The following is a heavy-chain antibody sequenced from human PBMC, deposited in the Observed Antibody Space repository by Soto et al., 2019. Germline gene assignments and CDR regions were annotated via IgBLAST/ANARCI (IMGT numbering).Heavy chain of an antibody. V-gene: IGHV3-48*02. CDR2: ITSTSSQR. J-gene: IGHJ4*02. CDR3: ARFCFGSGSCVDS. Sequence: GSPSLGCAASGSTVITYNMNWVRQAPGKGLEWVSYITSTSSQRYYADSVKGRFTISRDNAKSSLYLQMNSLRDEDTAVYYWARFCFGSGSCVDSWGQGPLVTVSS. D-gene: IGHD3-10*01. CDR1: GSTVITYN.